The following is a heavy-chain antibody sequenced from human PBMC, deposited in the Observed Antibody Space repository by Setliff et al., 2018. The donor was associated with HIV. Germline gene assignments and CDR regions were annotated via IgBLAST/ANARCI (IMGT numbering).Heavy chain of an antibody. D-gene: IGHD2-15*01. V-gene: IGHV1-8*01. J-gene: IGHJ6*03. CDR1: GDKFGSFD. Sequence: VASVKVSCKTSGDKFGSFDINWVRQASGQGLEWVGWVYASTRHTAYARKFEGRVTMTWDPSTGIGYMELNSLRADDTAVYYCARGIDILVRMGIYYHYMDVWGKGTTVTVSS. CDR3: ARGIDILVRMGIYYHYMDV. CDR2: VYASTRHT.